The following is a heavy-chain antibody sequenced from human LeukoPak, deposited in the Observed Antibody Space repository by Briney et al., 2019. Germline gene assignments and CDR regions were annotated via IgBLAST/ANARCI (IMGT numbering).Heavy chain of an antibody. CDR2: IGTAGDT. CDR1: GFTFSSYD. V-gene: IGHV3-13*01. CDR3: ARRGSSGWYEIDY. J-gene: IGHJ4*02. D-gene: IGHD6-19*01. Sequence: GGSLRLSCAASGFTFSSYDMHWVRQATGKGLEWVSAIGTAGDTYYPGSVKGRFTISRENAKNSLYLQMNSLRAGDTAVYYCARRGSSGWYEIDYWGQGTLVTVSS.